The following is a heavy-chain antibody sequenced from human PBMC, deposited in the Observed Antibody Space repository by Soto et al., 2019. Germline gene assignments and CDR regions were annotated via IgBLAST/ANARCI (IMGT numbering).Heavy chain of an antibody. V-gene: IGHV3-23*01. Sequence: EVQLLASGGGLVQPGGSLTLSCAASGFDFSGYAMSWVRQAPGKGLQWVSVITGGGTSIYYGDSVKGRVSIARDKSSNTLFLHMHSLRPEDTALYYCAKHQSSFPHYIAHWGRGTHVTVSS. CDR2: ITGGGTSI. CDR3: AKHQSSFPHYIAH. J-gene: IGHJ4*02. CDR1: GFDFSGYA.